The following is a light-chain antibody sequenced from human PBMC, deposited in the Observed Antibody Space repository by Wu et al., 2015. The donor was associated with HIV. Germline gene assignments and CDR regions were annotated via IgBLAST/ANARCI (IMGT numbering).Light chain of an antibody. CDR3: HQRSNWPPFT. CDR2: DAS. V-gene: IGKV3-11*01. CDR1: QSVSTY. Sequence: DIVLTQSPATLSVSPGKRATLSCRASQSVSTYLAWYQQKPGQAPRLLIYDASNRATGIPARFSGSGSETNFTLTISSLEPEDFAVYYCHQRSNWPPFTFGPGTRVEIK. J-gene: IGKJ3*01.